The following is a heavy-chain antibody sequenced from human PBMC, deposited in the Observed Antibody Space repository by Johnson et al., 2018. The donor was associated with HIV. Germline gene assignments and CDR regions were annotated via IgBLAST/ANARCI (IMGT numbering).Heavy chain of an antibody. V-gene: IGHV3-30*04. Sequence: VQLVESGGGVVQPGRSLRLSCAASGFTFSSYAMHWVRQAPGKGLEWVAVISYDGSNTYYAESVKGRLPISSDNSKNTLYLQMNILRAEDTAVYYCAICGLWFGEAIDAFDIWGQGTMVTVSS. J-gene: IGHJ3*02. D-gene: IGHD3-10*01. CDR2: ISYDGSNT. CDR1: GFTFSSYA. CDR3: AICGLWFGEAIDAFDI.